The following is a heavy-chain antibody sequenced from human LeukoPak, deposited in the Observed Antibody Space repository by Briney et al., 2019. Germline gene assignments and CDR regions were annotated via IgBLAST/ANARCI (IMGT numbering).Heavy chain of an antibody. CDR1: GFTFGDYA. J-gene: IGHJ4*02. CDR2: IRSKAYGGTT. CDR3: TRGDYGDYGAFDY. V-gene: IGHV3-49*04. Sequence: GGFLRLSCTASGFTFGDYAMSWVRQAPGKGLEWVGFIRSKAYGGTTEYAASVKGRFTISRDDSKSIAYLQMNSLKTEDTAVYYCTRGDYGDYGAFDYWGQGTLVTVSS. D-gene: IGHD4-17*01.